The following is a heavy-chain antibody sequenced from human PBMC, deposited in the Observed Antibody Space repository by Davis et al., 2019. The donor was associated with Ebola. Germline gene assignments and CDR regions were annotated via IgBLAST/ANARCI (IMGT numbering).Heavy chain of an antibody. J-gene: IGHJ5*02. Sequence: HSQTLSLTCAISGDSVSSAGWNWIRQSPSRGLEWLGRTYYSSKWYNDYAVSVKSRITINPDTSKNQFSLQLNSVTPEDTAVYYCTKGWLRGWFDPWGQGTLVIVSS. V-gene: IGHV6-1*01. D-gene: IGHD5-12*01. CDR1: GDSVSSAG. CDR2: TYYSSKWYN. CDR3: TKGWLRGWFDP.